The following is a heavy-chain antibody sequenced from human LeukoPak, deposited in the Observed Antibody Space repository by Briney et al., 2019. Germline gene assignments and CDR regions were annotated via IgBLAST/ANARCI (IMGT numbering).Heavy chain of an antibody. CDR2: IYYSGST. V-gene: IGHV4-59*01. CDR3: ARDLEIEGCSSTSCYRNWFDP. CDR1: GGSISSYY. J-gene: IGHJ5*02. D-gene: IGHD2-2*01. Sequence: SETLSLTCTVSGGSISSYYWSWIRQPPGKGLEWIGYIYYSGSTNYNPSLKSRVTMSVDTSKNQFSLKLSSVTAADTAVYYCARDLEIEGCSSTSCYRNWFDPWGQGTLVTVSS.